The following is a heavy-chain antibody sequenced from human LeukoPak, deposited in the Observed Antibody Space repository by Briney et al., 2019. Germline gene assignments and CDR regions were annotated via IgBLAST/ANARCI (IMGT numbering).Heavy chain of an antibody. Sequence: ASVKVSCKASGYTFTSYGISWVRQAPGQGLEWMGWISAYNGNTNYAQKLQGRVTMTTDTSTSTAYMELSSLRSEDTAVYYCARGGSYCSSTSCYKRDAFDIWGQGTMVTVSS. J-gene: IGHJ3*02. CDR3: ARGGSYCSSTSCYKRDAFDI. D-gene: IGHD2-2*02. V-gene: IGHV1-18*01. CDR1: GYTFTSYG. CDR2: ISAYNGNT.